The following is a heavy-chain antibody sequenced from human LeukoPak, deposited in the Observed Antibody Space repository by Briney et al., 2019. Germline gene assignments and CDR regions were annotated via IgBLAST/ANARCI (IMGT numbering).Heavy chain of an antibody. CDR1: GFTFSSYS. CDR2: ISSSSSYI. V-gene: IGHV3-21*01. Sequence: GGSLRLSCAASGFTFSSYSMNWVRQAPGKGLEWVSSISSSSSYIYYADSVKGRFTISRDNAKNSLYLQMSSLRVGDTAVYYCAISSPVATVGYWGQGTLVTVSS. J-gene: IGHJ4*02. D-gene: IGHD4-23*01. CDR3: AISSPVATVGY.